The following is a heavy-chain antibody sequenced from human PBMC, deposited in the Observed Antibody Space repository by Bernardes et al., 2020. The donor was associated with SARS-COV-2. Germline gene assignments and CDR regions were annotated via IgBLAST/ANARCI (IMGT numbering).Heavy chain of an antibody. J-gene: IGHJ4*02. Sequence: GGSLRLSCAAAGFTFNSFAINWVRQAPGKGLEWVSGISGGGFSTYYADSVKGRFTISRDNSKNTVYLQMNSLGAEDTAIYYCAKDLAIVATYFFEYWGQGTLVTVSS. D-gene: IGHD2-15*01. CDR3: AKDLAIVATYFFEY. CDR1: GFTFNSFA. CDR2: ISGGGFST. V-gene: IGHV3-23*01.